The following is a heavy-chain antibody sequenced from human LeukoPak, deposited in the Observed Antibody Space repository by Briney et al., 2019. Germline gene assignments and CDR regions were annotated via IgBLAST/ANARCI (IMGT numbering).Heavy chain of an antibody. J-gene: IGHJ4*02. CDR2: IGDSAGRT. V-gene: IGHV3-23*01. D-gene: IGHD3-22*01. CDR3: AKRGVVIRVILVGFHKEAYYFDS. CDR1: GITLSNYG. Sequence: PGGSLRLSCAVSGITLSNYGMSWVRQAPGKGLEWVAGIGDSAGRTNYADSVKGRFTISRDNPKNTLHLQMNSLRVEDTAVYFCAKRGVVIRVILVGFHKEAYYFDSWGQGALVTVSS.